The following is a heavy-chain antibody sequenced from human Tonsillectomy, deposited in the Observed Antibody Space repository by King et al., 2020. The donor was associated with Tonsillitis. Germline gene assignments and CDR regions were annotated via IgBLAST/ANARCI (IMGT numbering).Heavy chain of an antibody. Sequence: QLVQSGAEVKKPGASVKVSCKASGYTFTGYYMHWGRQAPGQGLEWMGWINPNSGGTNYAQKFQGRVTMTRDTSISTAYMELGRLRSDDTAVYYCAGPSIVVVPAAIGAYYYGMDVWGQGTTVTVSS. J-gene: IGHJ6*02. CDR1: GYTFTGYY. CDR2: INPNSGGT. D-gene: IGHD2-2*01. CDR3: AGPSIVVVPAAIGAYYYGMDV. V-gene: IGHV1-2*02.